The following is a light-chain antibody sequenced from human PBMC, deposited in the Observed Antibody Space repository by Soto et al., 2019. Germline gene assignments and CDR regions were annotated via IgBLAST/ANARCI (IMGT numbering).Light chain of an antibody. J-gene: IGKJ5*01. Sequence: EIVLTQSPGTLSLSPGERATLSCRASQSLSSNYLAWYQQKPGQAPRLLIYGVSSRATGVPVSFSDSGSGTDFTLTISRLEPEDFAVYYCQQYVSAPITFGQGTRLEIK. CDR3: QQYVSAPIT. CDR2: GVS. CDR1: QSLSSNY. V-gene: IGKV3-20*01.